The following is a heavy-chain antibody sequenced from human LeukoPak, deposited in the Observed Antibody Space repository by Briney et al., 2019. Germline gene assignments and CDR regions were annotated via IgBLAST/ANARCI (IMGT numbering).Heavy chain of an antibody. V-gene: IGHV3-48*03. CDR3: ARWGVGDY. D-gene: IGHD1-26*01. J-gene: IGHJ4*02. Sequence: GGSPRLSCAASGFTFSSYEMNWVRQAPGKGLEWVSYISSSGTIYYADSVKGRFTISRDNAKNSLYLQMNSLRAEDTAVYYCARWGVGDYWGQGTLVTVSS. CDR1: GFTFSSYE. CDR2: ISSSGTI.